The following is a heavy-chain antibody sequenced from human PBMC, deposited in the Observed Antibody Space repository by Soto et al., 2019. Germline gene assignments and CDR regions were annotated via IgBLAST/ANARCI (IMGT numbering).Heavy chain of an antibody. CDR1: GGTFSRYS. CDR3: ARPYEGAYASNHHYYYALDV. Sequence: QVQLVQSGAEVKKPGSSVKVSCKISGGTFSRYSISWVRQAPGQGLEWMGGIVPIFGTRKYAQKFEDRVTITTDESATTAHMELSNLRSEDKADYYCARPYEGAYASNHHYYYALDVWGQGTAVTDSS. J-gene: IGHJ6*02. CDR2: IVPIFGTR. D-gene: IGHD2-2*01. V-gene: IGHV1-69*01.